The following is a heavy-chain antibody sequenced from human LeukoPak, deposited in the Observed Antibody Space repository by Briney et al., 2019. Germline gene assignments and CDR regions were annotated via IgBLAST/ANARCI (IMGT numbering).Heavy chain of an antibody. D-gene: IGHD3-10*01. CDR2: IYHSGST. CDR1: GYSISSGFY. V-gene: IGHV4-38-2*02. Sequence: SETLSLTCTVSGYSISSGFYWGWIRQPPGKGPEWIGSIYHSGSTHYNPSLKSRVTISVDTSKNQFSLKLSPVTAADTAVYYCARERITMVRGVKKYYFDYWGQGTLVTVSS. J-gene: IGHJ4*02. CDR3: ARERITMVRGVKKYYFDY.